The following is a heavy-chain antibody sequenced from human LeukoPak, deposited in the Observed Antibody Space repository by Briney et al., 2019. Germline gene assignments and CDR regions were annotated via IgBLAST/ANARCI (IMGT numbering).Heavy chain of an antibody. CDR3: AATGDYGDYYFDY. D-gene: IGHD4-17*01. CDR1: GGSISSYY. CDR2: IYYSGST. V-gene: IGHV4-59*12. Sequence: SETLSLTCTVSGGSISSYYWSWIRQPPGKGLEWIGYIYYSGSTNYNPSLKSRVTISVDTSKNQFSLKLSSVTAADTAVYYCAATGDYGDYYFDYWGQGTLVTVSS. J-gene: IGHJ4*02.